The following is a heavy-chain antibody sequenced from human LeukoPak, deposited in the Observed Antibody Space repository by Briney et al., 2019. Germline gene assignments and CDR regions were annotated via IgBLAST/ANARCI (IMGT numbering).Heavy chain of an antibody. V-gene: IGHV3-49*03. J-gene: IGHJ4*02. D-gene: IGHD3-9*01. CDR3: TAPLRYFDWFEMYYFDY. CDR1: GFTFGDYA. CDR2: IRSKAYGGTT. Sequence: GGSLRLSCTASGFTFGDYAMSWFRQAPGKGLEWVGFIRSKAYGGTTEYAASVKGRFTISRDDSKSIAYLQMNSLKTEDTAVYYCTAPLRYFDWFEMYYFDYWGQGTLVTVSS.